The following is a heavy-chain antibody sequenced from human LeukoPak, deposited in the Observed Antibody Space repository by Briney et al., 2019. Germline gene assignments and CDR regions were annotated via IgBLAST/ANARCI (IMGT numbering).Heavy chain of an antibody. CDR3: ASPYYYDSSRYDDY. D-gene: IGHD3-22*01. J-gene: IGHJ4*02. Sequence: GGSLRLSCAASGFTFSSYWMSWVRQAPGKGLECVANIKQDGSEKYYVDSVKGRFTISRDNAKNSLYLQMNSLRAEDTAVYYCASPYYYDSSRYDDYWGQGTLVTVSS. CDR2: IKQDGSEK. V-gene: IGHV3-7*01. CDR1: GFTFSSYW.